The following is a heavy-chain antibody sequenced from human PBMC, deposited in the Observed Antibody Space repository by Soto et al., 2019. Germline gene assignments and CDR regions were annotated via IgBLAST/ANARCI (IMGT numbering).Heavy chain of an antibody. CDR1: GFTFSSYA. CDR3: AKPRYDFWSGPYYFDY. CDR2: ISGSGGST. J-gene: IGHJ4*02. V-gene: IGHV3-23*01. Sequence: EVQLLESGGGLVQPGGSLGLSCAASGFTFSSYAMSWVRQAPGKGLEWVSAISGSGGSTYYADSVKGRFTISRDNSKNTLYLQMNSLRAEDTAVYYCAKPRYDFWSGPYYFDYWGQGTLVTVSS. D-gene: IGHD3-3*01.